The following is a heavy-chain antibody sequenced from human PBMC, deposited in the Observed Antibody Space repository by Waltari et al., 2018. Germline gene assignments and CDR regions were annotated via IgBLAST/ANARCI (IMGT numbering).Heavy chain of an antibody. CDR1: GYTFTGYY. D-gene: IGHD3-3*01. CDR3: ARDPPVGDFWSGYLHPRFYFDY. CDR2: INPNSGGT. J-gene: IGHJ4*02. Sequence: QVQLVQSGAEVKKPGASVKVSCKASGYTFTGYYMHWVRQAPGQGLEWMGWINPNSGGTNYAQKFQGRVTMTRDTSISTAYMELSRLRSDDTAVYYGARDPPVGDFWSGYLHPRFYFDYWGQGTLVTVSS. V-gene: IGHV1-2*02.